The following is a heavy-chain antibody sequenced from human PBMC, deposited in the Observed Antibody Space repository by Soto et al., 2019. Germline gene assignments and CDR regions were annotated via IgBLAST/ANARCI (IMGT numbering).Heavy chain of an antibody. CDR1: DKVGRTRSA. Sequence: DKVGRTRSAWYWYRQSPSRGLEWLGRTYYRSKWSTDYAMSVKSRIIINPDTSKNQFSLQLDSVTPEDSAVYYCARGFAVGLPGGFDFWGQATLRTGSS. D-gene: IGHD3-10*01. J-gene: IGHJ4*02. CDR2: TYYRSKWST. V-gene: IGHV6-1*01. CDR3: ARGFAVGLPGGFDF.